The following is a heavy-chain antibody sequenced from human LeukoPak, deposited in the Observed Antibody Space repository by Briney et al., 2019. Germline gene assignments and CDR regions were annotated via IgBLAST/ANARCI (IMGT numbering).Heavy chain of an antibody. V-gene: IGHV4-31*03. CDR2: IYYSGNT. Sequence: PSETLSLTCTVSGGSISSGGYYWSWIRQHPGKGLEWIGYIYYSGNTYYNPSLKSRVTISVDTSKNQFSLKLSSVTAADTAVYYCARGRRDGLNYLDYWGQGTLVTVSS. D-gene: IGHD5-24*01. J-gene: IGHJ4*02. CDR1: GGSISSGGYY. CDR3: ARGRRDGLNYLDY.